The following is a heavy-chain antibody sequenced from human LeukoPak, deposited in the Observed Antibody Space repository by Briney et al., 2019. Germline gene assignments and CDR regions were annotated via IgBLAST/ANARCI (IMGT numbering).Heavy chain of an antibody. CDR1: GYSFTIYW. V-gene: IGHV5-51*01. D-gene: IGHD3-10*01. CDR3: VRLYGSGRSPDY. J-gene: IGHJ4*02. Sequence: GEFLRISCKASGYSFTIYWIGWVRHMPGKGLEWMGIIYPGDSDTKYSPSFQGQVTISADKSISTAYLQWNSLKASDTAMYYCVRLYGSGRSPDYWGQGTLVTVSS. CDR2: IYPGDSDT.